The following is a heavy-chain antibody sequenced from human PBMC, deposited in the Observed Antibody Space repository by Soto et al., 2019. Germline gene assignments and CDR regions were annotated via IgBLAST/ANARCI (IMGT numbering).Heavy chain of an antibody. D-gene: IGHD2-8*01. V-gene: IGHV3-13*01. Sequence: GGSLRLSCAASGFTFSSYDMHWVRQATGKGLEWVSAIGTAGDTYYPGSVKGRFTISRENAKNSLYLQMNSLRAEDTAVYYCARALDCTNGVCHYYYYYGMDVWGQGTTVTVSS. CDR2: IGTAGDT. CDR1: GFTFSSYD. J-gene: IGHJ6*02. CDR3: ARALDCTNGVCHYYYYYGMDV.